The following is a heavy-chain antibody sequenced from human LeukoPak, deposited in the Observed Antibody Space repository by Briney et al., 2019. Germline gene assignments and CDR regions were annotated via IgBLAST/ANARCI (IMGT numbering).Heavy chain of an antibody. CDR3: ARGSVLLSKDV. V-gene: IGHV4-34*01. D-gene: IGHD3-10*01. CDR2: INHGGST. Sequence: SETLSLTCAVYGGSFSGYYWSWVRQPPGKGLEWIGEINHGGSTNYNPSLKSRVTIPVDTSKNQFSLKLSSVTAADTAVYYCARGSVLLSKDVWGKGTTVTISS. J-gene: IGHJ6*04. CDR1: GGSFSGYY.